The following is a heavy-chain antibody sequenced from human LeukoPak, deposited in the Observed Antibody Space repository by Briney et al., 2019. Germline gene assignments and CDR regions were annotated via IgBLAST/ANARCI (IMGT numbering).Heavy chain of an antibody. J-gene: IGHJ4*02. CDR1: GFTFSSYA. CDR3: QGGIAAAGAFDY. CDR2: INSDGSST. V-gene: IGHV3-74*01. Sequence: PGGSLRLSCAASGFTFSSYAMSWVRQAPGKGLVWVSRINSDGSSTSYADSVKGRFTISRDNAKNTLYLQMNSLRAEDTAVYYCQGGIAAAGAFDYWGQGTLVTVSS. D-gene: IGHD6-13*01.